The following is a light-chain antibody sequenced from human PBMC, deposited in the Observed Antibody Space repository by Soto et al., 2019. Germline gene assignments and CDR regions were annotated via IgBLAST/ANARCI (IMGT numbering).Light chain of an antibody. J-gene: IGLJ2*01. V-gene: IGLV2-14*01. CDR2: EVS. CDR1: SSDVGGYKY. CDR3: SSYTSSSAVV. Sequence: QSALTQPASVSGSPGQSITISCTGTSSDVGGYKYVSWYQQHPGKAPKLMIYEVSNRPSGVSNRFSGSKSGNTASLTISGLQAEEEADYYCSSYTSSSAVVFGGGTKLTVL.